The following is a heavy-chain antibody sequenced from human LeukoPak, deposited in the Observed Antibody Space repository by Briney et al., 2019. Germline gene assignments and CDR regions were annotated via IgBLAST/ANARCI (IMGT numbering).Heavy chain of an antibody. CDR3: ARVGNDYGDSNWFDP. J-gene: IGHJ5*02. Sequence: GSLRLSCAASGFTFSSYSMNWVRQAPGKGLEWVSSISSSSSYIYYADSVKGRFTISRDNAKNSLYLQMNSLRAEDTAVYYCARVGNDYGDSNWFDPWGQGTLVTVSS. V-gene: IGHV3-21*01. D-gene: IGHD4-17*01. CDR2: ISSSSSYI. CDR1: GFTFSSYS.